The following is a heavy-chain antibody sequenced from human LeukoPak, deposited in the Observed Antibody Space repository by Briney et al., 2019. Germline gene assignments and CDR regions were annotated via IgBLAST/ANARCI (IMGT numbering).Heavy chain of an antibody. CDR1: GGTFSSYA. CDR3: ARGESSSWTLDY. Sequence: SVKVSCKASGGTFSSYAISWVRQAPGQGLEWMGGIIPIFGTANYAQKFQGRVTITTDESTSTAYMELSSLGSEDTAVYYCARGESSSWTLDYWGQGTLVTVSS. CDR2: IIPIFGTA. V-gene: IGHV1-69*05. D-gene: IGHD6-13*01. J-gene: IGHJ4*02.